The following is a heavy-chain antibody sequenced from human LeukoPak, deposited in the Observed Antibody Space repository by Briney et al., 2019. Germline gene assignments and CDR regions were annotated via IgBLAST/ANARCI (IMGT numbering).Heavy chain of an antibody. V-gene: IGHV4-34*01. J-gene: IGHJ4*02. D-gene: IGHD5-24*01. CDR2: INHSGST. CDR3: ARGQDGWLDY. Sequence: SETLSLTCAVYGGSFSGYYWSWIRQPPGKGLEWIGEINHSGSTNYNPSLKSRVTISVDTSKNQFSLKLSSVTAADTAVYYCARGQDGWLDYWGQGTLVTVSS. CDR1: GGSFSGYY.